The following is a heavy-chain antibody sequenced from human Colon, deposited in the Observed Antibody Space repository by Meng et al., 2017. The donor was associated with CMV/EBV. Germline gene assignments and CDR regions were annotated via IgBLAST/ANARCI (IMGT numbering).Heavy chain of an antibody. D-gene: IGHD3-22*01. J-gene: IGHJ4*02. CDR1: GISFPGHY. V-gene: IGHV1-2*06. CDR2: INPNSGDT. Sequence: QVQLVQSGAEVKTPGASVKVSCNASGISFPGHYIHWVRQAPGQGLEWMGRINPNSGDTIFAQNFQGRLTMTRDSSISTAYMELTSLTSDDTAVYYCARPEHYYHTSGYPGDYFDYWGEGTLVTVSS. CDR3: ARPEHYYHTSGYPGDYFDY.